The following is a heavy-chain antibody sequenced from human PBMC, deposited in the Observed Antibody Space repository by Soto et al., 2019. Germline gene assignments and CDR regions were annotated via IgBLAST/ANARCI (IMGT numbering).Heavy chain of an antibody. V-gene: IGHV3-23*01. Sequence: EVQLLESGGGLVQPGGSLRLSCAASGFTFNTYAMTWVRQAPGKGLEWVSTISGSGHTTYYADSVKGRFTISRDNSKNTLYLQMNSLRAEDAAIYYCAKAPYGDFRGGYYQYGMDVWGQGTTVSVSS. CDR2: ISGSGHTT. D-gene: IGHD4-17*01. CDR3: AKAPYGDFRGGYYQYGMDV. J-gene: IGHJ6*02. CDR1: GFTFNTYA.